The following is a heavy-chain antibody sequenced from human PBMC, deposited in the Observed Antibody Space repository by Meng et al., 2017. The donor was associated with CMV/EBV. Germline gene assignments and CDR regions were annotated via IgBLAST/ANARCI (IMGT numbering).Heavy chain of an antibody. CDR2: MNPNSGKT. Sequence: ASVKVSCKASGYTFTSYDINWVRQATGQGLEWMGWMNPNSGKTGYAQKFQGRVTITRNTSISTAYMELSSLRSEDTAVYYCARRGYSSRNWFDPWGQGTLVTVSS. CDR3: ARRGYSSRNWFDP. CDR1: GYTFTSYD. V-gene: IGHV1-8*03. J-gene: IGHJ5*02. D-gene: IGHD6-19*01.